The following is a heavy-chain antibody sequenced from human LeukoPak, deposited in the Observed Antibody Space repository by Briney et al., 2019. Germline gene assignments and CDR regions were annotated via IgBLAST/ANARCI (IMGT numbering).Heavy chain of an antibody. Sequence: GGSLRLSCAASGFTFSDYNMRWIRQAPGKGLEWVSSISRSGSTKYYADSVKGRFTISRDNAKNSLYLQMNSLRAEDTAVYYCARVGRYYYDSSGYSMDVWGKGTTVTVSS. J-gene: IGHJ6*04. CDR3: ARVGRYYYDSSGYSMDV. V-gene: IGHV3-11*04. D-gene: IGHD3-22*01. CDR2: ISRSGSTK. CDR1: GFTFSDYN.